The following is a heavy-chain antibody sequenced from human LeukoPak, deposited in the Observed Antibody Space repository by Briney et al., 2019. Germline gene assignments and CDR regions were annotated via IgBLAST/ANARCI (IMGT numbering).Heavy chain of an antibody. V-gene: IGHV1-69*13. J-gene: IGHJ6*02. D-gene: IGHD4-11*01. CDR1: GYTFTSYG. CDR3: ARGLHSSYYGYGMDF. Sequence: SVKVSCKASGYTFTSYGISWVRQAPGEGLEWMGGITAIYETTNYAERFQGRVTMTADESTSTFYMELSSLRSEDTAVYYCARGLHSSYYGYGMDFWGQGTTVTVSS. CDR2: ITAIYETT.